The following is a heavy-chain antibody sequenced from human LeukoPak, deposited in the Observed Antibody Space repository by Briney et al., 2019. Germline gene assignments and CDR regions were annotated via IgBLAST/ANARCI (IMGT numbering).Heavy chain of an antibody. CDR3: ARAQSGHYYDSSGYYPREYWYFDL. V-gene: IGHV4-59*01. CDR2: VYYSGST. J-gene: IGHJ2*01. Sequence: SETLSLTCTVSGGSISSYFWSWIRQPPGKGLEWIGYVYYSGSTNYNPSLKSRVTISVDTSKNQFSLKLSSVTAADTAVYYCARAQSGHYYDSSGYYPREYWYFDLWGRGTLVTVSS. D-gene: IGHD3-22*01. CDR1: GGSISSYF.